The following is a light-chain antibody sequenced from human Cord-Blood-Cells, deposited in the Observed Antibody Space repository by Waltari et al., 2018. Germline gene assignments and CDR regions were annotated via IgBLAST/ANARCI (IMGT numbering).Light chain of an antibody. J-gene: IGLJ2*01. V-gene: IGLV2-14*01. Sequence: SALTPPASASGSPAQSITISCTGTSSDVCCYNSVSWYQQHPGQAPKLMIYEVSNRPSEVSNRFSGSKSGNTASLTISGLQAEDEADYYCSSYTSSSTVVFGGGTKLTVL. CDR3: SSYTSSSTVV. CDR2: EVS. CDR1: SSDVCCYNS.